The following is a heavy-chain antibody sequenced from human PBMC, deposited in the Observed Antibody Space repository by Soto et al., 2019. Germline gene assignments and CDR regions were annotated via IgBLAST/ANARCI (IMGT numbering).Heavy chain of an antibody. J-gene: IGHJ3*02. CDR2: IYYSGST. V-gene: IGHV4-31*03. CDR3: ARDRGVRKDWGYDSSGYYFPDAFDI. CDR1: GGSISSGGYY. D-gene: IGHD3-22*01. Sequence: QVQLQESGPGLVKPSQTLSLTCTVSGGSISSGGYYWSWIRQHPGKGLEWIGYIYYSGSTYYNPSLKSRVTISVDTSKNQFSLKLSSVNAADTAVYYCARDRGVRKDWGYDSSGYYFPDAFDIWGQGTMVTVSS.